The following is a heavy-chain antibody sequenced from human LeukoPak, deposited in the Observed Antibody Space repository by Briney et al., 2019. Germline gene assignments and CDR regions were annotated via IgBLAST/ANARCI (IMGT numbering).Heavy chain of an antibody. J-gene: IGHJ5*02. V-gene: IGHV3-53*04. CDR1: GFTVSSNY. CDR2: IYSGGDT. Sequence: AGGSLRLSCVASGFTVSSNYMSWARQAPGKGPQWVSVIYSGGDTYYANSVKGRFTISRHNSKNTLYLQMNNLRAEDTAVYYCARHLTPGYNWFDPWGQGTLVTVSS. D-gene: IGHD4-23*01. CDR3: ARHLTPGYNWFDP.